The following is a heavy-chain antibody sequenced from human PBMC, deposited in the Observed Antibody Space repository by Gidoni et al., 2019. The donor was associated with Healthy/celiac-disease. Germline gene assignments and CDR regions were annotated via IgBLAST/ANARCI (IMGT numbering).Heavy chain of an antibody. D-gene: IGHD3-10*01. J-gene: IGHJ6*02. CDR3: ARDQYYYGSGSLPHYYYYYGMDV. CDR2: IIPIFGTA. Sequence: QVQLVQSGAEVKKPWSSVTVSCKASGGTFSSYAISLVRQAPGQGLEWMGGIIPIFGTANYAQKFQGRVTITADESTSTAYMELSSLRSEDTAVYYCARDQYYYGSGSLPHYYYYYGMDVWGQGTTVTVSS. V-gene: IGHV1-69*01. CDR1: GGTFSSYA.